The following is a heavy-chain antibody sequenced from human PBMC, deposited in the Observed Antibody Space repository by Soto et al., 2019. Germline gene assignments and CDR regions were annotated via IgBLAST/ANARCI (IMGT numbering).Heavy chain of an antibody. J-gene: IGHJ4*02. CDR3: ARDAAVGLFDY. V-gene: IGHV1-18*01. CDR2: ISAYNGNT. CDR1: GYTFTSYG. D-gene: IGHD1-26*01. Sequence: VSVKVSCKASGYTFTSYGISWVRQAPGQGLEWMGWISAYNGNTNYAQKLQGRVAMTTDTSTSTAYMELRSLRPDDTAVYYCARDAAVGLFDYWGQGTLVTVSS.